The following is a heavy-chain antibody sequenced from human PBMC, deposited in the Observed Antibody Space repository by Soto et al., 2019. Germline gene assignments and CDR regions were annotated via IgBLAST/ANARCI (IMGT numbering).Heavy chain of an antibody. CDR1: CRSITSGGSY. D-gene: IGHD2-2*02. CDR2: IYYSGST. V-gene: IGHV4-31*03. CDR3: ARGEFYCSSTSCYREYYYYYGMDV. Sequence: QTLSLTSPVSCRSITSGGSYWSWIRQHPGKGLEWIGYIYYSGSTYYNPSLKSRVTISVDTSKNQFSLTLSSVTAAATAVYYCARGEFYCSSTSCYREYYYYYGMDVWGQGTTVTVSS. J-gene: IGHJ6*02.